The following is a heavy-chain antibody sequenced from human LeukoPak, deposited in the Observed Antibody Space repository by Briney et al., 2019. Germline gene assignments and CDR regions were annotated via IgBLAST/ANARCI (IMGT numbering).Heavy chain of an antibody. Sequence: PGGSLRLSCEASGFTFSTYGMGWVRQAPGKGLAWVSGISASGDSTYNAESVRGRFTISRDNSKNMLYLQMNSLRVDDTAVYYCAKGVEWLVAGLIDDWGQGTLVSVSS. CDR1: GFTFSTYG. J-gene: IGHJ4*02. CDR2: ISASGDST. CDR3: AKGVEWLVAGLIDD. V-gene: IGHV3-23*01. D-gene: IGHD3-3*01.